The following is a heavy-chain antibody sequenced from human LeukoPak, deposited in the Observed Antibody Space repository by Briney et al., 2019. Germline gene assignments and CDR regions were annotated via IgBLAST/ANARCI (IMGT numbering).Heavy chain of an antibody. CDR1: GYSISSGYY. J-gene: IGHJ4*02. Sequence: SETLSLTCAVSGYSISSGYYWGWIRQPPGKGLEWTGSIYHSGSTYYNPSLKSRVTISVDTSKNQFSLKLSSVTAADTAVYYCARDQYYYDSSGYYYGDLGDYWGQGTLVTVSS. CDR3: ARDQYYYDSSGYYYGDLGDY. D-gene: IGHD3-22*01. CDR2: IYHSGST. V-gene: IGHV4-38-2*02.